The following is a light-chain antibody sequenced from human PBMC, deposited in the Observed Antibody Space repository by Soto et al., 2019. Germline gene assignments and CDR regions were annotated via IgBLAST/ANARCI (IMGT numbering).Light chain of an antibody. CDR3: SSYTSSSNYNYV. CDR2: DVS. CDR1: SSDVGGYNY. Sequence: QSALTQPASVSGSPGQSITISCTGTSSDVGGYNYVSWYQQHPGKAPKLMIYDVSNRPSGVSNRFSGSKSGNTASLTISGLQAEDEADYYCSSYTSSSNYNYVFGTGTKVTV. V-gene: IGLV2-14*01. J-gene: IGLJ1*01.